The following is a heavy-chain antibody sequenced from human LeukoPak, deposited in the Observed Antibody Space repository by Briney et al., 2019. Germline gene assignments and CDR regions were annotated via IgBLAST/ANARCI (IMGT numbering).Heavy chain of an antibody. Sequence: GGSQRLSCATSGFTFSSYAMSWLRQGPGKGLEWVSSLSGSDRTTYYADSVKGRFTISRDNSKNTLYLQMSSLRGEDTAVYYCAKVSSGWSLDYWGQGTLVTVSS. J-gene: IGHJ4*02. CDR3: AKVSSGWSLDY. V-gene: IGHV3-23*01. D-gene: IGHD6-19*01. CDR1: GFTFSSYA. CDR2: LSGSDRTT.